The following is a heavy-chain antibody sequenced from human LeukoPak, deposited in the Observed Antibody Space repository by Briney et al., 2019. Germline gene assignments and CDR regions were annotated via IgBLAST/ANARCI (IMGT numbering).Heavy chain of an antibody. CDR2: IYYSGST. V-gene: IGHV4-59*08. CDR3: ARPMTRGAFDI. D-gene: IGHD3-22*01. J-gene: IGHJ3*02. CDR1: GGSISSYY. Sequence: SETLSLTCTVSGGSISSYYWSWLRQPPGKGLEWIGYIYYSGSTNYNPSLKSRVTISVDTSKNQFSLKLSSVTAADTAVYYCARPMTRGAFDIWGQGTMVTVSS.